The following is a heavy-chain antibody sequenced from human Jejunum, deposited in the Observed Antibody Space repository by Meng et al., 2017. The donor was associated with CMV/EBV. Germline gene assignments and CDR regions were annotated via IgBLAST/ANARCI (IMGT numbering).Heavy chain of an antibody. CDR3: AGGDRAGYYYNY. D-gene: IGHD3-9*01. CDR1: GGTFINYR. J-gene: IGHJ4*02. CDR2: VIPILGIA. V-gene: IGHV1-69*02. Sequence: KASGGTFINYRFTWVRQAPGQGPEWVGRVIPILGIANFAQKFQGRITITADKSSSTVYMEMNSLKSQDTAIYYCAGGDRAGYYYNYWGQGTLVPSPQ.